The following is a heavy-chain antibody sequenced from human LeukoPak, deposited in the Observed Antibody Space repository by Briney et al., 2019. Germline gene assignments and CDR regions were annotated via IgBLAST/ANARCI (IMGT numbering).Heavy chain of an antibody. CDR3: ARDQTPFY. D-gene: IGHD2-15*01. CDR2: ISGSGGST. V-gene: IGHV3-23*01. J-gene: IGHJ4*02. Sequence: TGGSLRLSCAASGFTFSSYGMSWVRQAPGKGLEWVSAISGSGGSTYYADSVKGRFTISRDNAKSSMWLQMNSLRDEDTAVYYCARDQTPFYWGQGSLVTVSS. CDR1: GFTFSSYG.